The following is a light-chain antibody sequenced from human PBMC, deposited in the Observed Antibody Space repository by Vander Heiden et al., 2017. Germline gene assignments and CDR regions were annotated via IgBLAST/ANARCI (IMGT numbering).Light chain of an antibody. J-gene: IGKJ3*01. CDR1: QSISSY. CDR3: QRSDSTPQT. V-gene: IGKV1-39*01. Sequence: DIQMTQSPSPLSASVGDRVTITCRASQSISSYLNWYQQKPGKAPKLLIYAASSLQSGVPSRFSASGSGTDFTLTISSLQPEDFATYYCQRSDSTPQTFGHGTKVDIK. CDR2: AAS.